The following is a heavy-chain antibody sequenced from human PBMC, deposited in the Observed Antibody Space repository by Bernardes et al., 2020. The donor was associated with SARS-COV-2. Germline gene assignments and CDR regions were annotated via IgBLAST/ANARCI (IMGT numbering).Heavy chain of an antibody. CDR3: ARMSGHCRGASCYPGQYYFDY. D-gene: IGHD2-15*01. V-gene: IGHV1-69*13. CDR2: IIPMFGTA. J-gene: IGHJ4*02. Sequence: SVKVSCKASGGTFSNSAISWVRQAPGQGLEWMGRIIPMFGTADYAQKFQDRVTITADESTNTAYMELSSLRSEDTAVYYCARMSGHCRGASCYPGQYYFDYWGQGTLVAVSS. CDR1: GGTFSNSA.